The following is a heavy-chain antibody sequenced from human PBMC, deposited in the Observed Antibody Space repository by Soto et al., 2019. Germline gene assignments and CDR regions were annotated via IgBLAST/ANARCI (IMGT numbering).Heavy chain of an antibody. J-gene: IGHJ5*02. D-gene: IGHD3-10*01. CDR3: ASSVITMVRGLAWFDP. CDR1: GFTFSSYS. Sequence: EVQLVESGGGLVKPGGSLRLSCAASGFTFSSYSMNWVRQAPGKGLEWVSSISSSSSYIYYADSVKGRFTISRDNAKNSRYLQMNSLRAEDTAVYYCASSVITMVRGLAWFDPWGQGTLVTVSS. CDR2: ISSSSSYI. V-gene: IGHV3-21*01.